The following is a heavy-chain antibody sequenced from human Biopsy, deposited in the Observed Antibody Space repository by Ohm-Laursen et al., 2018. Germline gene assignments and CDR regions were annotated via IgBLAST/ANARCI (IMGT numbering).Heavy chain of an antibody. D-gene: IGHD6-13*01. CDR1: RFTFSPYG. Sequence: SLRLSCAASRFTFSPYGMHWVRQAPGKGLEWVAVISFDGSDQKYADSVKGRFTISRDNSKNTLYLQMNSLRAEDTAVFYCVKDRGAAGTDYYYGMDVWGQGTTVTVSS. CDR3: VKDRGAAGTDYYYGMDV. V-gene: IGHV3-30*18. CDR2: ISFDGSDQ. J-gene: IGHJ6*02.